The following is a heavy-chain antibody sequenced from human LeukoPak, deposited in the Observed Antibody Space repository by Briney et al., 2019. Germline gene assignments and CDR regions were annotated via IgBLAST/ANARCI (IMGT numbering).Heavy chain of an antibody. J-gene: IGHJ4*02. Sequence: GGSLRLSCAASGFTFGNFWMSWVRQAPGRGLQWVASMKGDASLIYYVDSMKGRFTISRDNARNSLYLQMNSLRVEDTAVYYCAKDRGVRGSGLVDYWGQGTLVTVSS. CDR1: GFTFGNFW. CDR3: AKDRGVRGSGLVDY. CDR2: MKGDASLI. V-gene: IGHV3-7*01. D-gene: IGHD3-10*01.